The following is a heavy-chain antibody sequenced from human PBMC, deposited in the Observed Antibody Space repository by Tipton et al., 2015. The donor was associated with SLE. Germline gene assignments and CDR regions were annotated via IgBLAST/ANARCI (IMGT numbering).Heavy chain of an antibody. J-gene: IGHJ2*01. CDR2: ISGSGGST. CDR1: GFTFSSYA. D-gene: IGHD2-15*01. Sequence: SLRLSCAASGFTFSSYAMNWVRQAPGKGLEWVSAISGSGGSTYYADSVKGRFTISRDDSKNTLYLQMNSLRAEDTAVYYCAKARGKGSYWYFDLWGRGTLVTVSS. V-gene: IGHV3-23*01. CDR3: AKARGKGSYWYFDL.